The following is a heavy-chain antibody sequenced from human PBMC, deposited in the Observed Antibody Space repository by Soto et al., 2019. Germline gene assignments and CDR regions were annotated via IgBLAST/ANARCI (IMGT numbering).Heavy chain of an antibody. D-gene: IGHD3-10*01. CDR2: VWYDGTTK. Sequence: QVQLVESGGGVVQPGTSLRLSCAASGSTFSNYGMHWVRQAPGKGLEWVAVVWYDGTTKFYPDSVKGRFTISRDNSNNPLYPQMASLRVDDSAGYDRATVDTSYGSVFWGQGTLVTVSS. CDR3: ATVDTSYGSVF. V-gene: IGHV3-33*01. J-gene: IGHJ4*02. CDR1: GSTFSNYG.